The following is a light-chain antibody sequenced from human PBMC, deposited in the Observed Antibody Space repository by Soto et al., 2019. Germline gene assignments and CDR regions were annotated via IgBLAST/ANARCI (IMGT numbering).Light chain of an antibody. CDR1: QDIRNY. CDR2: DAS. Sequence: DIQMTQSPSSLSASVGDRVTITCQASQDIRNYLDWYHQKPGKAPKLLIYDASKLAAGVPSRFSGSGYGTDFSLTISSLQSEDIGTYYCQQYETVPITFGQGTRLEIK. J-gene: IGKJ5*01. V-gene: IGKV1-33*01. CDR3: QQYETVPIT.